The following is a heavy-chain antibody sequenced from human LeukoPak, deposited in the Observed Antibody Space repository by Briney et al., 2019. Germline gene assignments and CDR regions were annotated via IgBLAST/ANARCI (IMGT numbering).Heavy chain of an antibody. D-gene: IGHD5-18*01. CDR3: ARSMNSYGGFLYDYGETFDY. Sequence: PGGSLRLSCAASGFTFSSYAMHWVRQAPGKGLEWVAVISYDGSNKYYADSVKGRFTISRDNSKNTLYLQMNSLRAEDTAVYYCARSMNSYGGFLYDYGETFDYWGQGTLVTVSS. CDR1: GFTFSSYA. V-gene: IGHV3-30-3*01. J-gene: IGHJ4*02. CDR2: ISYDGSNK.